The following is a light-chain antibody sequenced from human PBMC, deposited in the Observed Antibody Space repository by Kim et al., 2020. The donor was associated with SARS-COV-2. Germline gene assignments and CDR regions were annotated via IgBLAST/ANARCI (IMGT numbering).Light chain of an antibody. Sequence: SYELTQPPSVSVAPGKAARITCGGNNIGRKSVHWCQQKPGQAPVLVIYSDSDRPSGIPERFSGSNSGNTATLTISRVEAGDEAAYYCQVWDSDSDHWVFGGGTQLTVL. CDR1: NIGRKS. CDR2: SDS. J-gene: IGLJ3*02. V-gene: IGLV3-21*04. CDR3: QVWDSDSDHWV.